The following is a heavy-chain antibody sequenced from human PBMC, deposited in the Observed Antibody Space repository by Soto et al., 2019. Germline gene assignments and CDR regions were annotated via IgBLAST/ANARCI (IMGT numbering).Heavy chain of an antibody. Sequence: EVQLLQSGGGLVQPGGSLRLSCTASTFNFADYAMSWVRQAPGKGLEWLATTSRSDGSTYYPESLEGRFSISKDNSKNPLSLQMSSLRGEDTATYSCARICGTCVSGLDVWGQGTAVTVSS. CDR2: TSRSDGST. D-gene: IGHD1-26*01. V-gene: IGHV3-23*01. J-gene: IGHJ6*02. CDR3: ARICGTCVSGLDV. CDR1: TFNFADYA.